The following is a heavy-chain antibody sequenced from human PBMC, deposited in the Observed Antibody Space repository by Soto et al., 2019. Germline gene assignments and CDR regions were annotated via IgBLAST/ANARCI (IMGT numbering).Heavy chain of an antibody. Sequence: PGGSLRLSCVAPGFTFSSYAMSWVRQAPGKGLEWVSVISGSSGSTYYADSMKGRFTISRDNSKNTLYLQMNGLRAEDTAVYYCAKGVHGDYLDYWGQGTLVTVSS. J-gene: IGHJ4*02. D-gene: IGHD4-17*01. CDR1: GFTFSSYA. V-gene: IGHV3-23*01. CDR3: AKGVHGDYLDY. CDR2: ISGSSGST.